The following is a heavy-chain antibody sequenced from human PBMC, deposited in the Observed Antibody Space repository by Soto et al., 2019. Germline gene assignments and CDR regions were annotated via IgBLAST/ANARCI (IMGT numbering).Heavy chain of an antibody. CDR2: ISSSGSNI. CDR3: ARVSSGRYPDL. D-gene: IGHD1-26*01. J-gene: IGHJ1*01. Sequence: QVQLVESGGGLVKPGGSLRLSCAVSGFTLSDYYMSWIRQAPGKGLEWVSHISSSGSNIYYADSGKGRFTITRDNAKNPVSLEMNSLRAEDTAVYHCARVSSGRYPDLWGQGTLVTVSS. V-gene: IGHV3-11*01. CDR1: GFTLSDYY.